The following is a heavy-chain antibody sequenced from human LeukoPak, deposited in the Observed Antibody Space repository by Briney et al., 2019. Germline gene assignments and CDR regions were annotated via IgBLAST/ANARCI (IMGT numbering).Heavy chain of an antibody. CDR1: GYSFSSYW. CDR3: ARRGKMTTASLWFDP. Sequence: GESLKISCKGSGYSFSSYWIAWVRQVPGRGLELMGIIYPGDSDTRYSPSFQGQVTISADKSTTTAYLQWSSLKASDTAMYYCARRGKMTTASLWFDPWGQGTLVTVSS. J-gene: IGHJ5*02. CDR2: IYPGDSDT. V-gene: IGHV5-51*01. D-gene: IGHD4-17*01.